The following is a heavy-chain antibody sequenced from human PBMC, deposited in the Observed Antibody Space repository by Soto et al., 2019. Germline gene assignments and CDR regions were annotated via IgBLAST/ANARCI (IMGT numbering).Heavy chain of an antibody. Sequence: GGSLRLSCAASGFTFSSYAMSWVRQAPGKGLEWVSAISGSGGSTYYADSVKGRFTISRDNSKNTLCLQMNSLRAEDTAVYYCAKDHKGPSGWSYFDYWGQGTLVTVSS. V-gene: IGHV3-23*01. CDR3: AKDHKGPSGWSYFDY. J-gene: IGHJ4*02. D-gene: IGHD6-19*01. CDR1: GFTFSSYA. CDR2: ISGSGGST.